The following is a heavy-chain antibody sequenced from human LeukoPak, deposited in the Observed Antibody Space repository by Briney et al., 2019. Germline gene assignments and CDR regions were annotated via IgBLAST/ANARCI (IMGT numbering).Heavy chain of an antibody. CDR2: IYYSGST. D-gene: IGHD6-13*01. Sequence: SETLSLTCTVSGGSISSYYWSWIRQPPGKGLEWIGYIYYSGSTNYNPSLKSRVTISVDTSKNQLSLKLSSVTAADTAVYYCARVRGIAAAYFDYWGQGTLVTVSS. J-gene: IGHJ4*02. V-gene: IGHV4-59*01. CDR1: GGSISSYY. CDR3: ARVRGIAAAYFDY.